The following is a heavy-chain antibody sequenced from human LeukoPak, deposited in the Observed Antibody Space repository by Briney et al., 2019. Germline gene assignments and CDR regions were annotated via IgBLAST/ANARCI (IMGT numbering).Heavy chain of an antibody. Sequence: ASVKVSCKASGYTFTSYDINWVRQATGQGLEWMGWMNPNSGNTGYAQKFQGRVTMTRNTSISTAYMELSSLRSEDTAVYYCARGLMVRGVISPYYYYYYMDVWGKGTTVTISS. CDR3: ARGLMVRGVISPYYYYYYMDV. V-gene: IGHV1-8*01. CDR2: MNPNSGNT. D-gene: IGHD3-10*01. J-gene: IGHJ6*03. CDR1: GYTFTSYD.